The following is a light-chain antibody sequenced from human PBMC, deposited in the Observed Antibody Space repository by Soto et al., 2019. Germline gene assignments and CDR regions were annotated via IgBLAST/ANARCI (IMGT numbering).Light chain of an antibody. J-gene: IGKJ2*01. Sequence: EIVMTQSPATLSVSPGERATLSCRASQSVSSNLAWYQQKPGQAPRLLIHAASSRATGIPDRFSASGSGTDFTLTISRLEPEDFAIYYCQHYGSSALYTFGQGTKLEIK. CDR3: QHYGSSALYT. CDR1: QSVSSN. V-gene: IGKV3-20*01. CDR2: AAS.